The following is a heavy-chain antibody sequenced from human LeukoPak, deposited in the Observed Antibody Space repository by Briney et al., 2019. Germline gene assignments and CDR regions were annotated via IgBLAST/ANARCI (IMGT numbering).Heavy chain of an antibody. CDR2: IYHSGST. Sequence: SETLSLTCTVSGYSISSGCYWGWIRQPPGKGLEWIGSIYHSGSTYYNPSLKSRVTISVDTSKNQFSLKLSSVTAADTAVYYCARARRNWFGPWGQGTLVTVSS. CDR3: ARARRNWFGP. D-gene: IGHD6-6*01. CDR1: GYSISSGCY. J-gene: IGHJ5*02. V-gene: IGHV4-38-2*02.